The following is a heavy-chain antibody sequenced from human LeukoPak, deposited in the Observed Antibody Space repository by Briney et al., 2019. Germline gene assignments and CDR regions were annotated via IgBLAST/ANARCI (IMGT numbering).Heavy chain of an antibody. V-gene: IGHV1-8*01. J-gene: IGHJ6*02. CDR2: MNPNSGNT. CDR3: ARVRRFRGYCSSTSCYSQPGGYYYYYGMDV. CDR1: GYTFTSYD. D-gene: IGHD2-2*01. Sequence: ASVKVSCKASGYTFTSYDINWVRQATGQGLEWMGWMNPNSGNTGYAQKFQGRVTMTRNTSISTAYMELSSLRSEDTAVYYCARVRRFRGYCSSTSCYSQPGGYYYYYGMDVWGQGTTVTVSS.